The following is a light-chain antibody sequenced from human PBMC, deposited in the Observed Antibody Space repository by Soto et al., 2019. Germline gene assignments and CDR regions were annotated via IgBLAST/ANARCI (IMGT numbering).Light chain of an antibody. V-gene: IGLV2-23*01. CDR3: FSYTGRAWV. CDR1: SSDVGSYNL. Sequence: QSALTQPASVSGSPGQSITISCTGNSSDVGSYNLVSWYQQHPGKAPKIMIFEGNKRPSGVSDRFSGSKSGNTASLTISGLQAEDEADYYCFSYTGRAWVFGGGTKLTVL. CDR2: EGN. J-gene: IGLJ3*02.